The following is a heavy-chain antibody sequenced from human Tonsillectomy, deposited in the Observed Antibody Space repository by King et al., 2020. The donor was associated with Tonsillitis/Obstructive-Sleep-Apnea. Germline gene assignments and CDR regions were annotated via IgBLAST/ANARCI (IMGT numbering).Heavy chain of an antibody. CDR1: GFTFSSYV. Sequence: VQLVESGGGLVRPGGSLRLSCAASGFTFSSYVMSWVRQAPGKGLEWVSAISGSGGTTYYADSVKGRFTISRDNSKNTLYLQMNSLRAEDTAMYYCAKEGDQVPHLDFWGQGTLVTVSS. J-gene: IGHJ4*02. CDR3: AKEGDQVPHLDF. V-gene: IGHV3-23*04. D-gene: IGHD2-2*01. CDR2: ISGSGGTT.